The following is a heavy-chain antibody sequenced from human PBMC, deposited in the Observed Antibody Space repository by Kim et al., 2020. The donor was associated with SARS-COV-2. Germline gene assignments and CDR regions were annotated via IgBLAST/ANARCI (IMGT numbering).Heavy chain of an antibody. CDR3: AKERRAQWPYFDY. Sequence: YADAGKGRFTISRDNSKNSLYLQMNSLRTEDTALYYCAKERRAQWPYFDYWGQGTLVTVSS. J-gene: IGHJ4*02. D-gene: IGHD6-19*01. V-gene: IGHV3-43*01.